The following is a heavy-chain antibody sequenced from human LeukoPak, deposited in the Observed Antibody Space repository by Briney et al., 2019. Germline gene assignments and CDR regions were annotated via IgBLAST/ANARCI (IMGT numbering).Heavy chain of an antibody. V-gene: IGHV3-9*01. J-gene: IGHJ4*02. CDR2: ISWNSGSR. CDR3: AKANVFGVLDYFDY. CDR1: GFTFDDYA. Sequence: PGGSLRLSCAASGFTFDDYAMHWVRQAPGKGLEWVSGISWNSGSRGYADSVKGRFTISRDNAKNSLYLQMYSLRAEDTAIYYCAKANVFGVLDYFDYWGQGTLVTVSS. D-gene: IGHD3-3*01.